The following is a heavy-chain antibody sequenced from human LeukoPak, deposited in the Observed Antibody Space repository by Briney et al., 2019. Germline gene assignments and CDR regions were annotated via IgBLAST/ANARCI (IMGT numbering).Heavy chain of an antibody. CDR2: INHSGDT. V-gene: IGHV4-34*01. CDR1: GGSFSDYY. Sequence: SETLSLTCAVYGGSFSDYYWSWSRQPPGKGLEWIGEINHSGDTKYNPSLKSRVTISVDTSKNQFSLKVSSVTAADTAVYYCARIQLWPLHYFDYWGQGTLVTVSS. D-gene: IGHD5-18*01. CDR3: ARIQLWPLHYFDY. J-gene: IGHJ4*02.